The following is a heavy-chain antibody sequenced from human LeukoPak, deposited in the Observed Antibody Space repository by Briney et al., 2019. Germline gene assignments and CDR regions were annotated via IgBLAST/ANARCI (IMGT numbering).Heavy chain of an antibody. V-gene: IGHV1-69*13. CDR1: GGTFSSYA. Sequence: SVKVSCKASGGTFSSYAISWVRQAPGQGLEWMGGIIPIFGTANYAQKFQGRVTITADESTSTAYMELSSLRSEDTAVYYCARVRLEYSSSSLFDYWGQGTLVTVSS. D-gene: IGHD6-6*01. CDR2: IIPIFGTA. J-gene: IGHJ4*02. CDR3: ARVRLEYSSSSLFDY.